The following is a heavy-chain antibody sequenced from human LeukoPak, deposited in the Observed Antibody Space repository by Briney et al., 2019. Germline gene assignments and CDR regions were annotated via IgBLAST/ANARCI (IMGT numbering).Heavy chain of an antibody. V-gene: IGHV1-2*02. D-gene: IGHD3-16*01. J-gene: IGHJ4*02. CDR1: GYKFTEDY. CDR3: APTAEAYTSWWKV. CDR2: TNPDSGFT. Sequence: ASVKVSCKASGYKFTEDYMHWVRQAPGQGLEFMGWTNPDSGFTNYAQKFKGRVTMTRDTSISTAYLEVRSLTSDDTAVYYCAPTAEAYTSWWKVWGQGTLVTVSS.